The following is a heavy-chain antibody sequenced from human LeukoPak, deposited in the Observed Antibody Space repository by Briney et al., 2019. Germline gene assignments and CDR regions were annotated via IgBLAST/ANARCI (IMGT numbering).Heavy chain of an antibody. D-gene: IGHD6-13*01. Sequence: SETLSLTCAVYGGSFSGYYWSWIRQPPGKGLEWIGEINHSGSTNYNPSLKSRVTISVDTSKNQFSLKLSSVTAADTAVYYCARGRDRSSWANTDVDYWGQGTLVTVSS. V-gene: IGHV4-34*01. CDR1: GGSFSGYY. CDR2: INHSGST. J-gene: IGHJ4*02. CDR3: ARGRDRSSWANTDVDY.